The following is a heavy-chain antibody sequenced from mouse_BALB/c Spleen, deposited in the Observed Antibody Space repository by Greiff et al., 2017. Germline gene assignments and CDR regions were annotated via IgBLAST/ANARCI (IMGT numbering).Heavy chain of an antibody. V-gene: IGHV1-7*01. CDR2: INPSTGYT. CDR3: ARGGRGEAMDY. Sequence: QVQLKQSGAELAKPGASVKMSCKASGYTFTSYWMHWVKQRPGQGLEWIGYINPSTGYTEYNQKFKDKATLTADKSSSTAYMQLSSLTSEDSAVYYCARGGRGEAMDYWGQGTSVTVSS. CDR1: GYTFTSYW. J-gene: IGHJ4*01. D-gene: IGHD3-3*01.